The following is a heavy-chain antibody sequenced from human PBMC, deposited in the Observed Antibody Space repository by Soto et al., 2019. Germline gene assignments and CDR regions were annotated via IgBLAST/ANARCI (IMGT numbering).Heavy chain of an antibody. D-gene: IGHD3-22*01. J-gene: IGHJ3*02. CDR3: ARDDYYDI. CDR1: GDSIINGINY. Sequence: SETLSLTCSVSGDSIINGINYWTWIRQHPGKGLEWIGHISDSGSISYSPSLSSRVSISVDTSKNQFSLKLNSVTAADTAVYYCARDDYYDIWGQGTMVT. CDR2: ISDSGSI. V-gene: IGHV4-61*01.